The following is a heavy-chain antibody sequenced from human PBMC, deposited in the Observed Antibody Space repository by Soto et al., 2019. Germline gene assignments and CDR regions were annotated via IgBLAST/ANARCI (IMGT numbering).Heavy chain of an antibody. CDR3: ARGPKGYSSGWAAHYYYYGMDV. V-gene: IGHV1-69*13. D-gene: IGHD6-19*01. CDR2: INPNFGTA. J-gene: IGHJ6*02. Sequence: ASVKVSCKASGYTLTGYYMHWVRQAPGQGLEWMGGINPNFGTANYAQKFQGRVTITADESTSTAYMELSSLRSEDTAVHYCARGPKGYSSGWAAHYYYYGMDVWGQGTTVTSP. CDR1: GYTLTGYY.